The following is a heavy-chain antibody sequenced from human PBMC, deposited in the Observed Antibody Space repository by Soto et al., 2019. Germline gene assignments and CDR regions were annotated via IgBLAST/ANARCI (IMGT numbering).Heavy chain of an antibody. D-gene: IGHD2-15*01. Sequence: EVQLLESGGALVQPGGSLKLSCAASGFTFSNYHMIWVRQAPGKGLEGVSIISGDSTYTYYADSVKGRFTISRDNSKNPLYLRMNSLRGEHTAVYYCAKRYCSGHSCYPWGQDYWGQGTLVTVSS. V-gene: IGHV3-23*01. J-gene: IGHJ4*02. CDR1: GFTFSNYH. CDR2: ISGDSTYT. CDR3: AKRYCSGHSCYPWGQDY.